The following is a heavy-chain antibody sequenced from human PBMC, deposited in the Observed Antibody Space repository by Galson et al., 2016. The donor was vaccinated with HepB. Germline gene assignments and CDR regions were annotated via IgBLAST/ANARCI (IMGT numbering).Heavy chain of an antibody. V-gene: IGHV3-30*04. CDR3: ARVVAVGGNPPFAFDY. D-gene: IGHD1-26*01. CDR2: TSYNGNNK. CDR1: GFTFSSYA. J-gene: IGHJ4*02. Sequence: SCAASGFTFSSYAMNWVRQAPGKGLEWVAGTSYNGNNKYYIDSVKGRFTISRDDSKNTVYLQMNGLRGDDTAVYYCARVVAVGGNPPFAFDYWGQGTLVTASS.